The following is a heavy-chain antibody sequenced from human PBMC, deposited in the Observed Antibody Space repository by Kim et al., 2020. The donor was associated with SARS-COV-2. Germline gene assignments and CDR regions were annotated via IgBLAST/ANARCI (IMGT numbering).Heavy chain of an antibody. D-gene: IGHD3-16*01. Sequence: ASVKVSCKASGYTFTSYGISWVRQAPGQGLEWMGWISAYNGNTNYAQKLQGRVTMTTDTSTSTAYMELRSLRSDDTAVYYCARDLFPSWGYPSPHRRPNNWFDPWGQGTLVTVSS. CDR3: ARDLFPSWGYPSPHRRPNNWFDP. J-gene: IGHJ5*02. CDR2: ISAYNGNT. CDR1: GYTFTSYG. V-gene: IGHV1-18*01.